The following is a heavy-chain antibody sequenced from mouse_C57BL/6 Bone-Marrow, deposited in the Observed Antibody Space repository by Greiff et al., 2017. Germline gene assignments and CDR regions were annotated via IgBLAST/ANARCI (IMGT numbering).Heavy chain of an antibody. J-gene: IGHJ3*01. V-gene: IGHV1-50*01. CDR3: AGYGFAY. CDR2: IDPSDSYT. Sequence: QVQLQQPGAELVKPGASVKLSCKASGYTFTSYWMQWVKQRPGPGLEWIGEIDPSDSYTNSNQKFKGKATLTVDTSSSTAYMQLSSLTSEDSAVYYCAGYGFAYWGQGTLVTVSA. CDR1: GYTFTSYW. D-gene: IGHD2-2*01.